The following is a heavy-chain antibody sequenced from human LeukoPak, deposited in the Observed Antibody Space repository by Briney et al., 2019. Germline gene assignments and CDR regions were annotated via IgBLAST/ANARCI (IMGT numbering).Heavy chain of an antibody. V-gene: IGHV3-21*01. CDR2: ISSSSRDI. D-gene: IGHD3-22*01. J-gene: IGHJ4*02. CDR1: GFTFTSYA. CDR3: ARDSDSSGHYYMDYFDY. Sequence: GGSLRLSCAASGFTFTSYAMNWVRQAPGKGLEWVSSISSSSRDINYADSVKGRLTISRDNAWNLLHLQMNSLRAEDTAVYYCARDSDSSGHYYMDYFDYWGQGALVTVSS.